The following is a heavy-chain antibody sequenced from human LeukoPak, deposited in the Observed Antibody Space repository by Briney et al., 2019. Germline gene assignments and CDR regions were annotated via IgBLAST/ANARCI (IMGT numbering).Heavy chain of an antibody. Sequence: GASVMVSCKASGYSFTGYYIHWVRQAPGQGLEWMGWINPNSGDTNYAQKFQGWVTMTRDTSISTAYMEVSRLRSDDTAVYYCARGHLIAVAAFDYWGQGALVTVSS. CDR3: ARGHLIAVAAFDY. D-gene: IGHD6-13*01. CDR1: GYSFTGYY. J-gene: IGHJ4*02. CDR2: INPNSGDT. V-gene: IGHV1-2*04.